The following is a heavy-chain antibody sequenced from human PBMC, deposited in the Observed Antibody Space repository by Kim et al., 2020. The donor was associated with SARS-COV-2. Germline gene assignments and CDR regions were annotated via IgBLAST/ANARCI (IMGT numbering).Heavy chain of an antibody. CDR1: GFTFSSYT. V-gene: IGHV3-21*01. CDR2: ITKSSSEI. Sequence: GGSLRLSCAASGFTFSSYTMNWVRQAPGKVLEWVSSITKSSSEIYYVDSVKGRFTISRDNAENSLYLQMDSLRAEDTAVYYCVRTYYADSNNYYYWHCDYWGRGTQVTVSS. CDR3: VRTYYADSNNYYYWHCDY. J-gene: IGHJ4*02. D-gene: IGHD3-22*01.